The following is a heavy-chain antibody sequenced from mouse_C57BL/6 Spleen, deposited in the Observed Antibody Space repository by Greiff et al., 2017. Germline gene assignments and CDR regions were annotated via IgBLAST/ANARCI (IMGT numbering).Heavy chain of an antibody. Sequence: VQLQQPGAELVMPGASVKLSCKASGYTFTSYWMHWVKQRPGQGLEWIGEIDPSDSYTNYNQKFKGKSTFTVDKSSSTAYMQLSSLTSEDSAVYYCARSDYSKNFDYWGQGTTLTVSS. CDR1: GYTFTSYW. CDR3: ARSDYSKNFDY. J-gene: IGHJ2*01. D-gene: IGHD2-5*01. CDR2: IDPSDSYT. V-gene: IGHV1-69*01.